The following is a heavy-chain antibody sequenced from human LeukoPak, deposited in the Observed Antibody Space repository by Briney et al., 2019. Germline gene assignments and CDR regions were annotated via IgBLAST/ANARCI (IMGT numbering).Heavy chain of an antibody. CDR1: GYTFTSYG. CDR2: ISANNGNT. J-gene: IGHJ4*02. Sequence: ASVKVSCMASGYTFTSYGISWVRQAPGQGLEWMGWISANNGNTNYAQKLQGRVTMTTDTSTSTAYMELRSLTSDDTAVYYCARDTTAMVPSSPSYWGQGTLVTVSS. V-gene: IGHV1-18*01. CDR3: ARDTTAMVPSSPSY. D-gene: IGHD5-18*01.